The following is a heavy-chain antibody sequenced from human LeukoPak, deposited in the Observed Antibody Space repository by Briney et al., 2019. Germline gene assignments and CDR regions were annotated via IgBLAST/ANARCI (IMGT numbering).Heavy chain of an antibody. Sequence: GASVKVSCKASGYTFTGYYMHWVRQAPGQGLEWMGWINPNSGGTNYAQKFQGRVTMTRDTSISTAYMELSRLRSDDTAVYYCAREKDIVVVPAAMLLDYWGQGTLVTVSS. D-gene: IGHD2-2*01. CDR3: AREKDIVVVPAAMLLDY. J-gene: IGHJ4*02. V-gene: IGHV1-2*02. CDR2: INPNSGGT. CDR1: GYTFTGYY.